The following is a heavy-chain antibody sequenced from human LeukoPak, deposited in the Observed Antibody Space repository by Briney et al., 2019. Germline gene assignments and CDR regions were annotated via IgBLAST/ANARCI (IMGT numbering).Heavy chain of an antibody. CDR1: GFTFSNYA. CDR2: ISGSGGST. CDR3: AKDSSSWYFDY. Sequence: GGSLRLSCAASGFTFSNYAMSWVRQAPGKGLECVSTISGSGGSTYYTDTVKGRFTLSRDNSKNTLYLQMNSLRAEDTAVYYCAKDSSSWYFDYWGQGTLVTVSS. V-gene: IGHV3-23*01. J-gene: IGHJ4*02. D-gene: IGHD6-13*01.